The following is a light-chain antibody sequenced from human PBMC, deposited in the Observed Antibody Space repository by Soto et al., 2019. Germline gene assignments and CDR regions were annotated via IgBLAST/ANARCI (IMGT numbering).Light chain of an antibody. V-gene: IGKV3-20*01. CDR1: QSVSGSF. J-gene: IGKJ1*01. CDR2: GAS. Sequence: DIVLTQSPGTLSLSPGQRGTLSCRASQSVSGSFLAWYQQKPGQAPRLLLYGASIRATSIPDRFSGSGSRTDFTLTISSLEPADFAVYYCQYYGSSSTSGQGTKVDIK. CDR3: QYYGSSST.